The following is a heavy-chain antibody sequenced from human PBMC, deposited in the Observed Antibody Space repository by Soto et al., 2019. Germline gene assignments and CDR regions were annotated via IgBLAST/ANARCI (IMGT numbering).Heavy chain of an antibody. CDR1: GFTFSDHY. D-gene: IGHD1-26*01. CDR3: ARAQWELDAFDI. Sequence: GGSLRLSCAASGFTFSDHYMDWVRQAPGKGLEWVGRTRNKANSYTTEYAASVKGRFTISRDDSKNSLYLQMNSLKTEDTAVYYCARAQWELDAFDIWGQGTMVTVSS. V-gene: IGHV3-72*01. J-gene: IGHJ3*02. CDR2: TRNKANSYTT.